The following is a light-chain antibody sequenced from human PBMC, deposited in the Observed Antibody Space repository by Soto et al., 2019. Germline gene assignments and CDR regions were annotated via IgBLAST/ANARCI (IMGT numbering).Light chain of an antibody. CDR1: NIGSKS. CDR3: QVWDSSRGEV. V-gene: IGLV3-21*04. CDR2: YDS. J-gene: IGLJ2*01. Sequence: SYELTQPPSVSVAPGKTARITCGGNNIGSKSVHWYQQKPGQAPVLVIYYDSDRPSGIPERFSGSNSGNTATLTIRRVEAGDEADYYCQVWDSSRGEVFGGGTKLTVL.